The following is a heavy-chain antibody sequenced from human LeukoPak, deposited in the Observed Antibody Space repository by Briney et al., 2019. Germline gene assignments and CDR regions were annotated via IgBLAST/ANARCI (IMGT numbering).Heavy chain of an antibody. CDR1: GGSISSYY. Sequence: SETLSLTCTVSGGSISSYYWSWIRQPPGKGLEWIGYIYYSGSTNYNPSLKSRVTISVDTSKNQFSLKLSSVTAADTAVYYCATHSGYSSSWYDYWGQGTLVTVSS. J-gene: IGHJ4*02. CDR3: ATHSGYSSSWYDY. D-gene: IGHD6-13*01. V-gene: IGHV4-59*08. CDR2: IYYSGST.